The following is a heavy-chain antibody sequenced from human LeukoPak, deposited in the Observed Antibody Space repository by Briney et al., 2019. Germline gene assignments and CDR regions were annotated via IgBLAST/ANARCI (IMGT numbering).Heavy chain of an antibody. D-gene: IGHD2-15*01. J-gene: IGHJ3*02. V-gene: IGHV3-49*03. CDR1: GFTLGDYA. CDR3: TRDLYPDAFDI. Sequence: PGRSLRLSCTASGFTLGDYAMSLFRQAPGNGLEGVGFIISKAYGGTTEYAASVKGRFTISRDDSTSIAYLQMNSLKTEDPAVYSCTRDLYPDAFDIWGHGTMVTVSS. CDR2: IISKAYGGTT.